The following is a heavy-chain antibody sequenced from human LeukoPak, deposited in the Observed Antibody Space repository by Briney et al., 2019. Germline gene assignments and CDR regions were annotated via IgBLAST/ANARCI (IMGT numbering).Heavy chain of an antibody. CDR3: ARDNRLRGSYYNGMDV. CDR2: IFYTGST. D-gene: IGHD3-16*01. J-gene: IGHJ6*02. CDR1: GGSINNNSYY. V-gene: IGHV4-39*07. Sequence: PSETLSLTCTVSGGSINNNSYYWAWIRQPPGKGLEWIGSIFYTGSTYYNPSLKSRVTFSIDKSKNQVSLNLKSVTAADTAMYYCARDNRLRGSYYNGMDVWGQGTTVTVSS.